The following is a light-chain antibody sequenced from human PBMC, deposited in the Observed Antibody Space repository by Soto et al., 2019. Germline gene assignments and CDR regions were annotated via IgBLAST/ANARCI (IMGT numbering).Light chain of an antibody. CDR1: QDISKY. V-gene: IGKV1-33*01. CDR3: QQYDNLPLT. CDR2: DAS. J-gene: IGKJ4*01. Sequence: DIQMTQSPSSLSASVGDRVTITCQASQDISKYLNWYQHKPGEPPKLLIYDASNLETRVPSRFSGSGSGTDFTYTISSLQPEDFATYYCQQYDNLPLTFGGGTKVDI.